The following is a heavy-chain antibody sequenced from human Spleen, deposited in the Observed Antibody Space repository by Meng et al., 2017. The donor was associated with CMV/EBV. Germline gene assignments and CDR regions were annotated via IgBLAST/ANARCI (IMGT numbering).Heavy chain of an antibody. D-gene: IGHD6-25*01. CDR1: GFTFSNFA. J-gene: IGHJ4*02. CDR3: SDFDF. Sequence: GESLKISCAASGFTFSNFAIHWVRQAPGKGLEWVANINQDGSERYYVDSVKGRFTISRDNAKNSLYLQMDSLRAEDAAVYYCSDFDFWGQGTLVTVSS. CDR2: INQDGSER. V-gene: IGHV3-7*01.